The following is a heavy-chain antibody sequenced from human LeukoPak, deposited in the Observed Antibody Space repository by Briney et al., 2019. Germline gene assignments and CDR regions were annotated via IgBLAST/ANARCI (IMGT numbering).Heavy chain of an antibody. CDR1: AVSISSYF. J-gene: IGHJ3*02. CDR3: ARHGGVVRGQGSDAFDI. CDR2: IYYSGST. Sequence: PSETLSLTCTVSAVSISSYFWSWVRQPPGKGLEWIGYIYYSGSTKYNPSLKSRVTMSLDTSKNQFSLKLTSVTAADTAVYYCARHGGVVRGQGSDAFDIWGQGTMVTVSS. V-gene: IGHV4-59*08. D-gene: IGHD3-16*01.